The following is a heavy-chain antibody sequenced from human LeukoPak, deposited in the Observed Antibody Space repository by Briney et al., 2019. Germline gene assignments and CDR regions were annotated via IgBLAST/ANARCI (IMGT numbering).Heavy chain of an antibody. Sequence: HSGGSLRLSCAASGFTFSSYGMHWVRQAPGKGLEWVAFIRYDGSNKYYADSVKGRFTISRDNSKNTLYLQMNSLRAEDTAVYYCAKDRVVAATRDNWFDPWGQGTLVTVSS. CDR2: IRYDGSNK. J-gene: IGHJ5*02. CDR3: AKDRVVAATRDNWFDP. D-gene: IGHD2-15*01. CDR1: GFTFSSYG. V-gene: IGHV3-30*02.